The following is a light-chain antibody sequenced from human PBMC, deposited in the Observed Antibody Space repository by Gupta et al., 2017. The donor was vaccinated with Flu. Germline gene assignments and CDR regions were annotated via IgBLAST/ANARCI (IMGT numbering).Light chain of an antibody. CDR2: AAS. CDR3: QQRDSTPFT. J-gene: IGKJ3*01. CDR1: QSITSY. V-gene: IGKV1-39*01. Sequence: DIQMTQSPSSLSASVGDRVTITCRASQSITSYLNWYQQKPGKAPKLLIYAASNLQSGVPSRFSGSGSGTDFTLTISRLQPEDFAAYYCQQRDSTPFTFGHGTKVDIK.